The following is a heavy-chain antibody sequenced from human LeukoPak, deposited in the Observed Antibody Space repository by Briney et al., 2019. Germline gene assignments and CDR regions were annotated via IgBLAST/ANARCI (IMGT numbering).Heavy chain of an antibody. Sequence: GSLRLSCAASGFTFSSYAMHWVRQAPGKGLEYVSAISSNGGSTYYANSVKGRFTISRDNSKNTLYLQVGSLRGEDMAVYYCAREVNWRFDYWGQGTLVTVSS. V-gene: IGHV3-64*01. CDR3: AREVNWRFDY. J-gene: IGHJ4*02. CDR1: GFTFSSYA. CDR2: ISSNGGST. D-gene: IGHD1-1*01.